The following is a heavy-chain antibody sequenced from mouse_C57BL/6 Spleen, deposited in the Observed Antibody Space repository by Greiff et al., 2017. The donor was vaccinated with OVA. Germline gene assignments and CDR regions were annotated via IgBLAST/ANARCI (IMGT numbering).Heavy chain of an antibody. J-gene: IGHJ2*01. V-gene: IGHV7-3*01. CDR3: ARYYGYDED. CDR1: GFTFTDYY. D-gene: IGHD2-2*01. CDR2: IRNKANGYTT. Sequence: EVMLVESGGGLVQPGGSLSLSCAASGFTFTDYYMSWVRQPPGKALEWLGFIRNKANGYTTEYSASVKGRFTISRDDSQSVLYLQMNALGAEDSATYYCARYYGYDEDWGQGTTLTVSS.